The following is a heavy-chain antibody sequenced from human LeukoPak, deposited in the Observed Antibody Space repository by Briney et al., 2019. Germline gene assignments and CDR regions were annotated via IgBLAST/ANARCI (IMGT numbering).Heavy chain of an antibody. CDR2: ISAYNSNT. Sequence: ASVKVSCKASGYTFTSYGISWVRQAPGQGLEWMGWISAYNSNTNYAQKLQGRVTMTTDTSTSTAYMELRSLRSDDTAVYYCARDLMLVGYDSSGYYPEYAFDIWGQGTMVTVSS. CDR1: GYTFTSYG. J-gene: IGHJ3*02. CDR3: ARDLMLVGYDSSGYYPEYAFDI. V-gene: IGHV1-18*01. D-gene: IGHD3-22*01.